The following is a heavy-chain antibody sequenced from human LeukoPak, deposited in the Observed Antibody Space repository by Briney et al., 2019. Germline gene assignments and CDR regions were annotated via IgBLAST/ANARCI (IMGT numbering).Heavy chain of an antibody. Sequence: GASVKVSCKASGYTFTSYAMNWVRQAPGQGLEWMGWINTSTGNPTYAQGFTGRFVFSLDTSVSTAYLQISSLKAEDTAVYYCARGTDSSGWYGSRDYYYYMDVWGKGTTVTVSS. CDR2: INTSTGNP. CDR1: GYTFTSYA. J-gene: IGHJ6*03. CDR3: ARGTDSSGWYGSRDYYYYMDV. D-gene: IGHD6-19*01. V-gene: IGHV7-4-1*02.